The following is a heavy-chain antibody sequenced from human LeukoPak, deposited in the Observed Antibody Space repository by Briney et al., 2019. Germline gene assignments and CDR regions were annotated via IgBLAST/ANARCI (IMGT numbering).Heavy chain of an antibody. CDR2: INPNSGGT. CDR1: GYTFTGYY. V-gene: IGHV1-2*02. J-gene: IGHJ3*02. Sequence: ASVKVSCKASGYTFTGYYMHWVRQAPGQGLEWMGWINPNSGGTNYAQKLQGRVTMTTDTSTSTAYMELRSLRSDDTAVYYCARVSGWELKYAFDIWGQGTMVTVSS. CDR3: ARVSGWELKYAFDI. D-gene: IGHD1-26*01.